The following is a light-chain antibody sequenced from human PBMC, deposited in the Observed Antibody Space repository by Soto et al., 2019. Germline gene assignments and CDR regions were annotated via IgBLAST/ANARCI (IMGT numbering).Light chain of an antibody. J-gene: IGKJ2*01. Sequence: EIVRTQSPATLSVSPGERATLSCRASQSVSSNLAWYQQKPGQAPRLLIYGASTRATSIPARLSGSGSGTECTLIISSLQSEYFAVYYCQQHDKSPFTCVQGTKLHIK. CDR2: GAS. CDR3: QQHDKSPFT. CDR1: QSVSSN. V-gene: IGKV3-15*01.